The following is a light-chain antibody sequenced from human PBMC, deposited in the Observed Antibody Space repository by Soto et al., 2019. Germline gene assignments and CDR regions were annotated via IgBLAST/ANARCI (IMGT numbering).Light chain of an antibody. J-gene: IGLJ2*01. CDR2: EGS. CDR1: SSDVGSYNP. CDR3: CSYGGSSTLV. V-gene: IGLV2-23*01. Sequence: QSVLTQPASVSGSPGQSITISCTGTSSDVGSYNPVSWYQQHPGKAPKFMIYEGSKRPSGVSNRFSGSKSGNTASLTISGLQAEDEADYYCCSYGGSSTLVFGGGTKLTVL.